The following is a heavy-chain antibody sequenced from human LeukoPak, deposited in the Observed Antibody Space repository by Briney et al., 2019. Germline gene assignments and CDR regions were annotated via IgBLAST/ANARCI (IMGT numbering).Heavy chain of an antibody. J-gene: IGHJ4*02. D-gene: IGHD3-3*01. CDR1: GFTFSGSA. V-gene: IGHV3-73*01. CDR3: AGNYDSWTGLNY. CDR2: IGNKASNYAT. Sequence: GGSLRLSCAASGFTFSGSAMHWVRQASGKGLEWVGHIGNKASNYATEYAASLKGRFNISRDDSKDTAYLQVNSLKTEDTAVYYCAGNYDSWTGLNYWGQGTLVTVSS.